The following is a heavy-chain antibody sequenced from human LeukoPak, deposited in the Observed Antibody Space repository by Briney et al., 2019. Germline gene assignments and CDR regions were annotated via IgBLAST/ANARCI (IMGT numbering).Heavy chain of an antibody. CDR2: INWIGGST. CDR1: GFTFDDYG. J-gene: IGHJ6*03. CDR3: ARGYGCSSTTCFAYYYYYYMDV. V-gene: IGHV3-20*04. D-gene: IGHD2-2*01. Sequence: GGSLRLSCTASGFTFDDYGMSWVRQALGKGLEWVSSINWIGGSTGYADSVKGRFTISRDNAKNSLYLQMNSLRAEDTALYYCARGYGCSSTTCFAYYYYYYMDVWGKGTTVTVSS.